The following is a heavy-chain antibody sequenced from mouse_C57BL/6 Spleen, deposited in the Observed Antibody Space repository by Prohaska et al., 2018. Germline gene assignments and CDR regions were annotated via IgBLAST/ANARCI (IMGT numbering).Heavy chain of an antibody. CDR3: ASGDDYYGSRAWFAY. D-gene: IGHD1-1*01. J-gene: IGHJ3*01. CDR1: GYTFTSYW. V-gene: IGHV1-64*01. CDR2: IHPNSGST. Sequence: TVKLSCKASGYTFTSYWMHWVKQRPGQGLEWIGMIHPNSGSTNYNEKFKSKATLTVDKSSSTAYMQLSSLTSEDSAVYYCASGDDYYGSRAWFAYWGQGTLVTVSA.